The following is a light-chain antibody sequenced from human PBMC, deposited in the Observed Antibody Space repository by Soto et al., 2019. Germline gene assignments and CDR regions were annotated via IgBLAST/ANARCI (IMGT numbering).Light chain of an antibody. Sequence: QSALTQPRSVSGSPGQSVTISCTGTSSDVGGYNYVSWYQQHPGKAPKVIIYDVSKRPSGVPDRFSGSKSGNTASLTISGLQAEDEADYYCCSYAGRYILGFGGGTKLTVL. J-gene: IGLJ3*02. V-gene: IGLV2-11*01. CDR1: SSDVGGYNY. CDR3: CSYAGRYILG. CDR2: DVS.